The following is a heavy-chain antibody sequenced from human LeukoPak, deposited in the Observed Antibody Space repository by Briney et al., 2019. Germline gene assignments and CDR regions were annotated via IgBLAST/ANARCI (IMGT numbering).Heavy chain of an antibody. CDR2: ISAYDGNT. Sequence: ASVKVSCKASGHTFFNYGISWVRQAPGQGLEWIGWISAYDGNTNYAQKLQDRVTVTRDISTSTAYMELRSLRSDDTAVYYCGRDGVVTSYYFDYWGQGTLVTVSS. CDR3: GRDGVVTSYYFDY. J-gene: IGHJ4*02. CDR1: GHTFFNYG. D-gene: IGHD3-3*01. V-gene: IGHV1-18*01.